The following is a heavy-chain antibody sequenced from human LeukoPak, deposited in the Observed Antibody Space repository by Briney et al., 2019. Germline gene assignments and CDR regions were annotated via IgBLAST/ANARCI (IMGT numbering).Heavy chain of an antibody. D-gene: IGHD3-3*01. CDR1: GYTFTGYY. V-gene: IGHV1-2*06. CDR2: INPNSGGT. Sequence: ASVKVSCKAAGYTFTGYYMHWVRQAPGQGLEWMGRINPNSGGTNYAQKFQGRVTMTRDTSISTAYMELSRLRSDDTAVYYCASVRWSGYYKGLDYWGQGTLVTVSS. J-gene: IGHJ4*02. CDR3: ASVRWSGYYKGLDY.